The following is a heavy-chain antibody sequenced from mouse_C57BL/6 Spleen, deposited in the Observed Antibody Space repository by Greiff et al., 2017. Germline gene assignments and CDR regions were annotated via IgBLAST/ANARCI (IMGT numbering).Heavy chain of an antibody. CDR3: ARQHSSSFYAMDY. V-gene: IGHV5-12*01. J-gene: IGHJ4*01. CDR2: ISNGGGST. CDR1: GFTFSDYY. D-gene: IGHD1-1*01. Sequence: EVKLVESGGGLVQPGGSLKLSCAASGFTFSDYYMYWVRQTPEKRLEWVAYISNGGGSTYYPDTVKGRFTISRDNAKNTLYLQMSRLKSEDTAMYYCARQHSSSFYAMDYWGQGTSVTVSS.